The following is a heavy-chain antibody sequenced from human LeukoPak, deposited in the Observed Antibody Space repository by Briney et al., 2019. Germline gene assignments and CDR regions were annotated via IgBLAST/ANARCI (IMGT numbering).Heavy chain of an antibody. CDR2: IYYSGST. J-gene: IGHJ4*02. Sequence: SETLSLTCTVSGGSISSGGYYWSWIRQHPGKGLEWIGYIYYSGSTYYNPSLKSRVTISVDTSKNQFSLKLSSVTAADTAVYYCVRERRTGERHYYSSGTLDYWGQGALVTVSS. D-gene: IGHD3-10*01. CDR3: VRERRTGERHYYSSGTLDY. CDR1: GGSISSGGYY. V-gene: IGHV4-31*03.